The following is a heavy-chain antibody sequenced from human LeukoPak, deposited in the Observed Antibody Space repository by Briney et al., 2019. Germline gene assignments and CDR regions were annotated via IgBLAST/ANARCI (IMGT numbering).Heavy chain of an antibody. Sequence: ASVKVSCEASGYTFPNYDINWVRQATGQGLEWMGWMNFNSGSTGYAQKFQGRVTMTRNTAISTVYMELSSLKSEDTAIYYCAKVGLGNTAIHIWGQGTMVTVSS. CDR1: GYTFPNYD. D-gene: IGHD3/OR15-3a*01. CDR3: AKVGLGNTAIHI. CDR2: MNFNSGST. J-gene: IGHJ3*02. V-gene: IGHV1-8*01.